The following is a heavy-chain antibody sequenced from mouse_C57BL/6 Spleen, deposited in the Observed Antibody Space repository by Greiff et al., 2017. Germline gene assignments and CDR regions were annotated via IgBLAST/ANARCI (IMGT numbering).Heavy chain of an antibody. Sequence: QVQLQQPGAELARPGASVKLSCKASGYTFTSYGISWVKQRTGQGLEWIGEIYPRSGNPYYNEKFKGKATLTADKPSSTAYMELRSLTSEDSAVYVCEREENYDVGWFAYWGQVTLVTVSA. V-gene: IGHV1-81*01. CDR2: IYPRSGNP. CDR1: GYTFTSYG. CDR3: EREENYDVGWFAY. D-gene: IGHD2-4*01. J-gene: IGHJ3*01.